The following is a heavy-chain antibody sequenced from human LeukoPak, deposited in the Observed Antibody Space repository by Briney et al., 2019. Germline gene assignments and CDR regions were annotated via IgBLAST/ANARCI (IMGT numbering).Heavy chain of an antibody. CDR3: AKEDDFWSGQFDY. J-gene: IGHJ4*02. CDR2: ISFSGGTT. V-gene: IGHV3-23*01. CDR1: GFTFSSYG. Sequence: GGSLRLSCAASGFTFSSYGMSWVRQAPGKGLEWVSDISFSGGTTYYADSVKGRFTISRDSSKNTRYLQMNSLRAEDTAVYYCAKEDDFWSGQFDYWGQGTLVTVSS. D-gene: IGHD3-3*01.